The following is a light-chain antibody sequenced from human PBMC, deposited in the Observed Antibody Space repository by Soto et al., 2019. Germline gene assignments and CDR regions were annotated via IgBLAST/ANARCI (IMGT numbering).Light chain of an antibody. CDR3: QQYGSSPIT. CDR1: QGVFSSY. Sequence: EIVLTQSPGTLSLSPGERVTLSCRASQGVFSSYLAWYQQKPGQAPRLLIYGASNRATGIPDRFSGSGSGTDFALTISRLEAEDFEVYFCQQYGSSPITCGQGTRLEIK. CDR2: GAS. J-gene: IGKJ5*01. V-gene: IGKV3-20*01.